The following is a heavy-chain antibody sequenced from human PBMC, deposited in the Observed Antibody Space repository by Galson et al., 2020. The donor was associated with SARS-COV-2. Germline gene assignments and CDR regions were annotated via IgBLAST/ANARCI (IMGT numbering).Heavy chain of an antibody. CDR2: LSHSGGT. Sequence: SEPLSLTCAVSGTTISSHSYSWNWIRQPPGKGLEWIGYLSHSGGTYYNPSLKSRVTISGDRSKNQFSLRLSSVTAADTAVYYCARLHYGEYAPEAFDIWGPGTRVTVAS. CDR3: ARLHYGEYAPEAFDI. D-gene: IGHD4-17*01. V-gene: IGHV4-30-2*01. J-gene: IGHJ3*02. CDR1: GTTISSHSYS.